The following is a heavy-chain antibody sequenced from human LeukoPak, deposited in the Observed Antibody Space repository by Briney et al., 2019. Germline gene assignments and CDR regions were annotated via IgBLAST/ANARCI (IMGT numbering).Heavy chain of an antibody. J-gene: IGHJ4*02. CDR3: ARGEVPPHYFDS. CDR1: GYIFSNYA. V-gene: IGHV1-69*13. Sequence: GASVEVSCKASGYIFSNYAIHWVRQAPGQGLEWMGGIIPIFGTANYAQRFQGRVTITADESTTTAYMEVSSLRSEDTAVYYCARGEVPPHYFDSWGQGTLVTVSS. CDR2: IIPIFGTA.